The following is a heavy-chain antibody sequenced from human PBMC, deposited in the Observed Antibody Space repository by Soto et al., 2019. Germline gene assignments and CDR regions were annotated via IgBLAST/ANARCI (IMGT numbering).Heavy chain of an antibody. CDR3: AKGRDYYMDV. V-gene: IGHV3-9*01. CDR2: ISWNSGSI. J-gene: IGHJ6*03. Sequence: GGSLRLSCAASGVTFDDYAMHWVRQAPGKGLEWVSGISWNSGSIGYADSVKGRFTISRDNAKNSLYLQMNSLRAEDTALYYCAKGRDYYMDVWGKGTTVTVS. CDR1: GVTFDDYA.